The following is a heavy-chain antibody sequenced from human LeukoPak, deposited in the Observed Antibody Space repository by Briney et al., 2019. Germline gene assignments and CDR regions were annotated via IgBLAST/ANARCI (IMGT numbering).Heavy chain of an antibody. J-gene: IGHJ4*02. CDR1: GGSISSGGYY. D-gene: IGHD6-13*01. CDR3: ARDRRGQQLVVFDY. CDR2: IYYSGST. Sequence: SETLSLTCTVSGGSISSGGYYWSWIRQHPGKGLEWIGYIYYSGSTCYNPSLKSRVTISVDTSKNQFSLKLSSVTAADTAVYYCARDRRGQQLVVFDYWGQGTLVTVSS. V-gene: IGHV4-31*03.